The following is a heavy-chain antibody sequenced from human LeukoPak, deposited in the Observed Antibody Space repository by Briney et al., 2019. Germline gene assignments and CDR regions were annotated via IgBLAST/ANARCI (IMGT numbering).Heavy chain of an antibody. V-gene: IGHV3-30*04. CDR3: ARDHITGAPDYFDY. J-gene: IGHJ4*02. CDR2: ISEDGGIT. CDR1: GFTFSNYA. Sequence: PGGSLRLSCAASGFTFSNYAMNWVRQAPGKGLEWVAVISEDGGITIYAESVKGRFTISRDNSENTLNLQMNSLRADDTAVYSCARDHITGAPDYFDYWGQGTLVTVSS. D-gene: IGHD1-26*01.